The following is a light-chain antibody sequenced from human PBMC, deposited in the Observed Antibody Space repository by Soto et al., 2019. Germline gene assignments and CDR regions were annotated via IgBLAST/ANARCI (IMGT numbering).Light chain of an antibody. J-gene: IGKJ1*01. CDR3: QKYSSAPRT. V-gene: IGKV1-27*01. CDR1: QGISNY. CDR2: AAS. Sequence: DIQMTQSPSSLSAFVGDRVTITCRASQGISNYVAWYQQKPGKVPKLLIYAASTLQSGVPSQFSGSGSGTDFTLTISSLQPEDAATYYCQKYSSAPRTFGQGTKVEIK.